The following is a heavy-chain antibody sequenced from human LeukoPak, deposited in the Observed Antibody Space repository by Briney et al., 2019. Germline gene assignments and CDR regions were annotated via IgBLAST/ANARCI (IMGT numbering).Heavy chain of an antibody. CDR1: GVSINSYY. J-gene: IGHJ4*02. CDR3: ARDSGRYFRFDY. Sequence: SSETLSLLRSVSGVSINSYYWNWIRQPAGKGLEWVGRINTSWRTNFNPSLKSRVTMSVDTSKNQFSLKLSSVTAADTAVYYCARDSGRYFRFDYWGQGTPVTVSS. D-gene: IGHD3-16*02. V-gene: IGHV4-4*07. CDR2: INTSWRT.